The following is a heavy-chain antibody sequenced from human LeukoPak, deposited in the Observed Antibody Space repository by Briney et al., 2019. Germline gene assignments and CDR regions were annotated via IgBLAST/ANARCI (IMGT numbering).Heavy chain of an antibody. D-gene: IGHD3-22*01. Sequence: PGGSLRLSCAASGFTFSDYYMGWIRQAPGKGLEWVSYISSSGGAMYYADSVKGRFTISRDNARNSLFLQMNSLRAEDTAVYYCARAGDTSGYYLYFDYWGQGTLVTVSS. V-gene: IGHV3-11*01. CDR3: ARAGDTSGYYLYFDY. CDR1: GFTFSDYY. CDR2: ISSSGGAM. J-gene: IGHJ4*02.